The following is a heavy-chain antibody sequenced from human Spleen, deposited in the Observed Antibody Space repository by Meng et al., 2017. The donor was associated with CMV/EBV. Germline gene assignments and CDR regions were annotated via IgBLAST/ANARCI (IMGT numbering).Heavy chain of an antibody. D-gene: IGHD5-12*01. V-gene: IGHV1-69*10. CDR3: AGDRGYASYYFGY. CDR2: IIPTLDIP. J-gene: IGHJ4*02. Sequence: KASGGSFSSYGISWVRQAPGQGLEWMGAIIPTLDIPKYARKFQDRVSITADKSRNIVYMELSGLRSEDTAVYYCAGDRGYASYYFGYWGQGTRVTVSS. CDR1: GGSFSSYG.